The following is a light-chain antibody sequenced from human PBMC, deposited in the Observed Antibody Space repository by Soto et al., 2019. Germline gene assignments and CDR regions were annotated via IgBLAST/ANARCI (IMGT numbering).Light chain of an antibody. CDR2: EVS. J-gene: IGLJ1*01. CDR1: SSDVGGYNY. V-gene: IGLV2-8*01. Sequence: QSVLTQPPSASGSFGQSVTTSCTGTSSDVGGYNYVSWYQQHPGKAPKLMIYEVSERPSGVPDRFSGSKSGKTASLTVSGLQADDEADYYCSSYSGTNYHYVFGTGTKV. CDR3: SSYSGTNYHYV.